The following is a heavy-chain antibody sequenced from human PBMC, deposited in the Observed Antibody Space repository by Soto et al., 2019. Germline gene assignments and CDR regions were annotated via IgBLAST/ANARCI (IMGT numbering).Heavy chain of an antibody. Sequence: QVQLVQSGAEVKKPGSSVKVSCKASGGTFSSYTITWVRQAPGQGLEWMGRIIPILGIANYAQNFQGRVTITADKSTSTAYMELSSLRSEYTAGYDCARESGLGGMDVWGQGTTVTVSS. CDR2: IIPILGIA. CDR3: ARESGLGGMDV. D-gene: IGHD3-16*01. J-gene: IGHJ6*02. CDR1: GGTFSSYT. V-gene: IGHV1-69*08.